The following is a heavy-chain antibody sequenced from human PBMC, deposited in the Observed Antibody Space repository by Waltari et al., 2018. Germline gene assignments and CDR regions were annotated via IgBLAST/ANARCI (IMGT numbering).Heavy chain of an antibody. D-gene: IGHD6-25*01. Sequence: EVQLVESGGGLVQPGGSLRLTCLVSGFPVRRRGMNWVRQAPGKGLEWVSAITNNNGKTYYAYSVKDRFSISRDSSKNEVYLQMDSLRADDTAIYYCAKDHPSSGWPTFEYWGRGVMVTVSS. V-gene: IGHV3-23*04. CDR1: GFPVRRRG. J-gene: IGHJ4*02. CDR3: AKDHPSSGWPTFEY. CDR2: ITNNNGKT.